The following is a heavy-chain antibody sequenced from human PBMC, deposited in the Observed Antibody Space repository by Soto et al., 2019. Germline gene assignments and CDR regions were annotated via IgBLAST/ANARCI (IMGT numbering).Heavy chain of an antibody. J-gene: IGHJ6*03. D-gene: IGHD3-3*01. CDR1: GFTVSSNY. V-gene: IGHV3-53*04. Sequence: GGSLRLSCAASGFTVSSNYMSWVRQAPGKGLEWVSVIYSGGSTYYADSVKGRFTISRHNSKNTLYLQMNSLRAEDTAVYYCAREVPTSCGVVISGYYMDVWGKGTTVNVSS. CDR3: AREVPTSCGVVISGYYMDV. CDR2: IYSGGST.